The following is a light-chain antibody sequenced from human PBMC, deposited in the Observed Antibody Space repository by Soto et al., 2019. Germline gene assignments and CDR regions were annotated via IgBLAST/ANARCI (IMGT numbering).Light chain of an antibody. CDR2: WAS. V-gene: IGKV4-1*01. J-gene: IGKJ5*01. CDR3: QQHYSTPLT. CDR1: QRVLYNSNKKNY. Sequence: TPSPYALSVSLGERATINCKSSQRVLYNSNKKNYLAWYQQKAGQPPKLLIYWASTRESGVPDRFSGSGSGTDFTLTISSLQAEDVAVYYCQQHYSTPLTFGQGTRLEIK.